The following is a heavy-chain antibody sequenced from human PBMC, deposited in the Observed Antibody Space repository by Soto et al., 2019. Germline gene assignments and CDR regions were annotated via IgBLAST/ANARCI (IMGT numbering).Heavy chain of an antibody. Sequence: QVQLVQSGAEVKKPGASVRVSCKTSGYTFINYGITWVRQAPGQVLEWMGWLSAYNGDTSSSEKLQDRFAMTTDTSTITVYMDLRSLTSDDTDLYYSTRWSAIVGGVEALDVWGQGTMVTVSS. D-gene: IGHD1-26*01. J-gene: IGHJ3*01. V-gene: IGHV1-18*01. CDR2: LSAYNGDT. CDR3: TRWSAIVGGVEALDV. CDR1: GYTFINYG.